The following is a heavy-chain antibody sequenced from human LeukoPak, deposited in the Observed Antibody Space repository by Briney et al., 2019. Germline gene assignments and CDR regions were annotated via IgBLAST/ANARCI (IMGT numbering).Heavy chain of an antibody. CDR2: INSDGSST. D-gene: IGHD3-16*01. CDR1: GFTFSSYG. V-gene: IGHV3-74*01. CDR3: ARRGPLLIWGPKNNWFDP. J-gene: IGHJ5*02. Sequence: GGSLRLSCAASGFTFSSYGMHWVRQAPGKGLVWVSRINSDGSSTSYADSVKGRFTISRDNAKNTLYLQMNSLRAEDTAVYYCARRGPLLIWGPKNNWFDPWGQGTLVTVSS.